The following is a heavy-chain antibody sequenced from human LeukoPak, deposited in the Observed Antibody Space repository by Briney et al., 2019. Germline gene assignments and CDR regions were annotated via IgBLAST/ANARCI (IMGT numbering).Heavy chain of an antibody. J-gene: IGHJ6*02. CDR2: INHSGST. D-gene: IGHD6-13*01. CDR3: ARGRQPAPYYYYGMEV. V-gene: IGHV4-34*01. CDR1: GGSFSGFY. Sequence: SETLSLTCVVYGGSFSGFYWSWIGQSPGRGLEWIGEINHSGSTNYNPSLKSRVTISVDTSKNQFSLKLSFVTAADTAVYYCARGRQPAPYYYYGMEVWGQGTTVTVSS.